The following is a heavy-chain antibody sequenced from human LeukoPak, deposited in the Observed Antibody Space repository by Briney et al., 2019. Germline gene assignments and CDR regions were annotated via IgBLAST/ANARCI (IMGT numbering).Heavy chain of an antibody. D-gene: IGHD3/OR15-3a*01. CDR2: IYHSGSA. CDR1: GGSISSGGYS. V-gene: IGHV4-30-2*01. CDR3: ARAHDLWYYFDY. Sequence: PSETLSLTCAVSGGSISSGGYSWSWIRQPPGKGLEWIGYIYHSGSAYYNPSLKSRVTISVERSKNQFSLKLSSVTAADTAVYYCARAHDLWYYFDYWGQGTLVTVSS. J-gene: IGHJ4*02.